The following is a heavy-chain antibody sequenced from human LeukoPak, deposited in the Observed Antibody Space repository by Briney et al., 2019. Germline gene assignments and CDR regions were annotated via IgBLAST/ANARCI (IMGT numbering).Heavy chain of an antibody. V-gene: IGHV3-33*01. CDR2: IWHDGSHK. CDR3: ATEIFGSGSYPDF. J-gene: IGHJ4*02. CDR1: GFAFNTYA. D-gene: IGHD3-10*01. Sequence: AGGSLRLSCAASGFAFNTYAMHWVRQAPGQGLEWVALIWHDGSHKFYSNSVSCQFTISGDNSKNTVSLQMNNLRPEDTAVYYCATEIFGSGSYPDFWGQGTLVTVSS.